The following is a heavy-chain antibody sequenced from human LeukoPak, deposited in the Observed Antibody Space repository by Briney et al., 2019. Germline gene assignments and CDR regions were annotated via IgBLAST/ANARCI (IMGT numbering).Heavy chain of an antibody. CDR3: ARDQTWVIEYYHYYGMDV. D-gene: IGHD3-16*02. Sequence: GGSLRLSCAASGFTFSSYEMNWVRQAPGKGLEWVSYISSSGSTIYYADSVKGRFTISRDNAKNSLYLQMNSLRAEDTAVYYCARDQTWVIEYYHYYGMDVWGKGTTVTVSS. CDR1: GFTFSSYE. V-gene: IGHV3-48*03. CDR2: ISSSGSTI. J-gene: IGHJ6*04.